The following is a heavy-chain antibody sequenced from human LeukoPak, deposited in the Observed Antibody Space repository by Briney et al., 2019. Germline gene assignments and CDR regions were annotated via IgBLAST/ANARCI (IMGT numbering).Heavy chain of an antibody. CDR2: ISSSGSAI. D-gene: IGHD4-23*01. Sequence: GGSLRLSCAASGFTFSDSYMSWIRQAPGKGLEWVSYISSSGSAIYYADSVKGRFTISRDNAKNSLYLQMNSLRAEDTAVYYCARDFSPHYGGNSPSSDYWAREPWSPSPQ. V-gene: IGHV3-11*01. CDR3: ARDFSPHYGGNSPSSDY. J-gene: IGHJ4*02. CDR1: GFTFSDSY.